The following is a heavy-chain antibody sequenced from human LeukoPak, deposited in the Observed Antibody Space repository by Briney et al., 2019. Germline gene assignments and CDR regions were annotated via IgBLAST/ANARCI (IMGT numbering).Heavy chain of an antibody. Sequence: GGSLTLSCAASGFTFSSYSMNWVRQAPGKGLEWVASVSSSTDYIYYADSMKGRFTISRDNTKNSLYLQMNSLRAEDTAVYYCARGGYDILTGYSFSWFDPWGQGSLVTVSS. J-gene: IGHJ5*02. V-gene: IGHV3-21*01. D-gene: IGHD3-9*01. CDR2: VSSSTDYI. CDR3: ARGGYDILTGYSFSWFDP. CDR1: GFTFSSYS.